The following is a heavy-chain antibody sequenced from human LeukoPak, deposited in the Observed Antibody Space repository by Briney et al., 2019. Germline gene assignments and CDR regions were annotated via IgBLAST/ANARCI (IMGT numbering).Heavy chain of an antibody. CDR1: GDSISNRNC. D-gene: IGHD4-23*01. V-gene: IGHV4-4*02. CDR2: IYHNGAT. CDR3: VRNAGNSDYDS. J-gene: IGHJ4*02. Sequence: SGTLSLTCTVSGDSISNRNCWTWVRQPPGKGLEWIGEIYHNGATNYKPSLKSRVTMSLDKSKNQFSPKLNSVTAADTAVYYCVRNAGNSDYDSWGQGTLVTVSS.